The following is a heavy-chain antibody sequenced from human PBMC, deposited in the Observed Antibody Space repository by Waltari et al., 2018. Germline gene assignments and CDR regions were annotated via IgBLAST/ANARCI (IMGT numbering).Heavy chain of an antibody. D-gene: IGHD2-21*01. Sequence: QVQLQESGPGLVAPSETLSLTCTVSGDSIRGHYWSWIRQPPGKGLEWIGYIFYSATTNYNPSLKSRVTISGDMSKNHFALSLSSVTAADTAVYYCARGFGAYCGGDCSDPFDIWGRGTMVTVSS. CDR3: ARGFGAYCGGDCSDPFDI. V-gene: IGHV4-59*11. CDR2: IFYSATT. J-gene: IGHJ3*02. CDR1: GDSIRGHY.